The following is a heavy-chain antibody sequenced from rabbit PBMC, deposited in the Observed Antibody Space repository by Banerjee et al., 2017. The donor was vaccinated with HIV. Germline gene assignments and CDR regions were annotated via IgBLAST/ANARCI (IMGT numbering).Heavy chain of an antibody. CDR3: ARDLAGVIGWNFNL. CDR1: GLDFSSVYW. Sequence: QEQLEESGGGLVKPGASLTLTCTASGLDFSSVYWICWVRQAPGKGLEWIGCIYADSSRGTWYASWAKGRFTISKTSSTTVTLQMTSLTAADTATYFCARDLAGVIGWNFNLWGPGTLVTVS. V-gene: IGHV1S45*01. J-gene: IGHJ4*01. D-gene: IGHD4-1*01. CDR2: IYADSSRGT.